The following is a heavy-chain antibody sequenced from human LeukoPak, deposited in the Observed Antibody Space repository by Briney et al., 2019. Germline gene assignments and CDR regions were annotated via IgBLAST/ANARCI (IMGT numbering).Heavy chain of an antibody. V-gene: IGHV4-34*01. J-gene: IGHJ5*02. D-gene: IGHD6-13*01. CDR3: ASKGYSSSWDP. Sequence: SETLSLTCAVYGGSFSGYYWSWISQPPGKGLEWIGEINHSGSTNYNPSLKSRVTISVDTSKNQFSLKLSSVTAADTAVYYCASKGYSSSWDPWGQGTLVTVSS. CDR2: INHSGST. CDR1: GGSFSGYY.